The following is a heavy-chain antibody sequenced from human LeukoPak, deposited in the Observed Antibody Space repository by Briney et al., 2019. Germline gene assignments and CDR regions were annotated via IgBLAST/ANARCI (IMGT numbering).Heavy chain of an antibody. D-gene: IGHD3-10*01. CDR1: GFTFSSYE. Sequence: WGSLRLSCAASGFTFSSYEMNWVRQAPGKGLEWISYISSSSSTIYYADSVKGRFTISRDNAKNSLYLQMNSLRVEDTAVYYCARDQHGSGNYKCYFDYWGQGTLVTVSS. V-gene: IGHV3-48*03. CDR3: ARDQHGSGNYKCYFDY. CDR2: ISSSSSTI. J-gene: IGHJ4*02.